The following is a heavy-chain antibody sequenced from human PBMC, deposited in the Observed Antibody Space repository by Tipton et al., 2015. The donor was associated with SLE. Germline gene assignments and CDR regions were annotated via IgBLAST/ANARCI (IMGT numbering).Heavy chain of an antibody. Sequence: GLVKPSETLSLTCAVYGESFSGYFWSWIRQPPGKGLEWIGEIIHSGVTNYNPSLKSRVTLSLDTSKNQFSLKLVSVTAADTAVYYCARLTGSEYFQHWGQGTLVTVSS. CDR2: IIHSGVT. D-gene: IGHD2-15*01. J-gene: IGHJ1*01. CDR1: GESFSGYF. V-gene: IGHV4-34*12. CDR3: ARLTGSEYFQH.